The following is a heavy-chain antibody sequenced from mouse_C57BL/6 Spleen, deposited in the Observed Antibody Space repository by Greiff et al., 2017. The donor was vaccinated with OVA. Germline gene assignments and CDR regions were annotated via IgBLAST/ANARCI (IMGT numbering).Heavy chain of an antibody. V-gene: IGHV1-50*01. Sequence: QVQLQQPGAELVKPGASVKLSCKASGYTFTSYWMQWVKQRPGQGLEWIGEIDPSDSYTNYNQKFKGKATLTVDPSSSTAYMQLSSLTSEDSAVYYCARWDGGSFAYWGQGTLVTVSA. J-gene: IGHJ3*01. CDR3: ARWDGGSFAY. CDR2: IDPSDSYT. D-gene: IGHD1-1*02. CDR1: GYTFTSYW.